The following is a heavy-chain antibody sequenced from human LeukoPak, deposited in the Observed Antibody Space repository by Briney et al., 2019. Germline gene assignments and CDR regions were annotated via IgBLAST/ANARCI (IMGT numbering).Heavy chain of an antibody. D-gene: IGHD4-17*01. CDR3: AKDVVDYGDYWFDY. V-gene: IGHV3-23*01. CDR1: GFTFSDFA. CDR2: ISGNGGST. J-gene: IGHJ4*02. Sequence: GGSLRLSCAASGFTFSDFAMNWVRQAPGKGLEWVTAISGNGGSTYYADSVKGRFSISRDNSKNTLFLQMNSPTAEDTGVYYCAKDVVDYGDYWFDYWGQGTLVTVSS.